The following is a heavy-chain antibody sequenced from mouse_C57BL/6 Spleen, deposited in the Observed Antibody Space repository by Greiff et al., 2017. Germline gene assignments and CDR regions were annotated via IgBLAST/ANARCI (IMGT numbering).Heavy chain of an antibody. CDR2: IYPGDGDT. D-gene: IGHD1-1*01. Sequence: LVESGAELVKPGASVKISCKASGYAFSSYWMNWVKQRPGKGLEWIGQIYPGDGDTNYNGKFKGKATLTADKSSSTAYMQLSSLTSEDSAVYFCARSFITTVVAGFDYWGQGTTLTVSS. CDR3: ARSFITTVVAGFDY. V-gene: IGHV1-80*01. CDR1: GYAFSSYW. J-gene: IGHJ2*01.